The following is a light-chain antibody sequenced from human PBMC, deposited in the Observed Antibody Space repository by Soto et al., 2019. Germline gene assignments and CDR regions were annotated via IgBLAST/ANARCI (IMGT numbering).Light chain of an antibody. CDR3: SSYTSISTYV. Sequence: QSVLTQPASVSGSPGQSITISCTGTSSDVGGYNFVSWYQQHPDKAPKLMIYDVTNRPSGVSNRFSGSKSGNTASLTISLLQFEDEADYYCSSYTSISTYVFGT. V-gene: IGLV2-14*01. CDR1: SSDVGGYNF. CDR2: DVT. J-gene: IGLJ1*01.